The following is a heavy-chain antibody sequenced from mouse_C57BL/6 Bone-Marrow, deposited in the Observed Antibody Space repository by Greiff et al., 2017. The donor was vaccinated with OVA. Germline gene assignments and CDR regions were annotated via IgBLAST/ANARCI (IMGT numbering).Heavy chain of an antibody. CDR1: GYTFTSYW. CDR3: ARSYYGSSYGGAD. J-gene: IGHJ3*01. CDR2: IDPSDSET. D-gene: IGHD1-1*01. V-gene: IGHV1-52*01. Sequence: QVQLQQPGAELVRPGSSVKLSCKASGYTFTSYWMHWVKQRPIQGLEWIGNIDPSDSETHYNQKFKDKATLTVDKSSSTAYMQLSSLTSGDSAVYYCARSYYGSSYGGADWGQGTLVTVSA.